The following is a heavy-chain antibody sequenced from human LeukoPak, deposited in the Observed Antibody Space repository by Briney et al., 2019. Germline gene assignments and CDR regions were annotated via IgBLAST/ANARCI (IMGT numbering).Heavy chain of an antibody. Sequence: PSETLSLTCTFSGGSISTYYWTWIRQPPGKGLEWIGYIHYSGSTNYNSSLKNRVTISIDTSKNQFSLKLSSVTAADTAVYYCARQQIAVAGTGEGYWGQGTLVTVSS. D-gene: IGHD6-19*01. V-gene: IGHV4-59*08. CDR2: IHYSGST. CDR3: ARQQIAVAGTGEGY. CDR1: GGSISTYY. J-gene: IGHJ4*02.